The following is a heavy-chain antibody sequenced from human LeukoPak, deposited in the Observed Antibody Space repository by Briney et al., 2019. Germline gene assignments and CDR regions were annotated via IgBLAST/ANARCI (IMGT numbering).Heavy chain of an antibody. CDR3: AREREESGAGYERPHFDF. V-gene: IGHV4-34*01. Sequence: PSDTLSLTCAVYGGSFSDYYWAWIRQSPGKGLEWIGQINQSGSTNYNPSLKGRVTISVDTSKNQLSLKVGSVTAADTAVYYCAREREESGAGYERPHFDFWGQGALVTVSS. J-gene: IGHJ4*02. CDR2: INQSGST. D-gene: IGHD6-19*01. CDR1: GGSFSDYY.